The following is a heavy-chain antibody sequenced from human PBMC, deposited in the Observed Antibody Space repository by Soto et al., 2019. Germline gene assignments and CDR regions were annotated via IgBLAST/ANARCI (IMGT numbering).Heavy chain of an antibody. V-gene: IGHV1-18*01. J-gene: IGHJ4*02. CDR2: ISAYNGNT. CDR3: ARRRGLYDFWSGEKDY. D-gene: IGHD3-3*01. Sequence: ASVKVSCKASGYTFTSYGISWVRQAPGQGLEWMGWISAYNGNTNYAQKLQGRVTMTTDTSTSTAYMELRSLRSDDTAVYYCARRRGLYDFWSGEKDYWGQGTLVTVSS. CDR1: GYTFTSYG.